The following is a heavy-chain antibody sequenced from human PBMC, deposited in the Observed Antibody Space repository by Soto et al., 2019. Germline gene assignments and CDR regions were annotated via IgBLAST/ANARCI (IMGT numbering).Heavy chain of an antibody. Sequence: QVQLQESGPGLVKPTQTLSLTSTVSGGSISSGGYYWSWIRQHPGKGLEWIGYIYYSGSTYYNPSLKSRVTISVDTSKNQFSLKLSSVTAADTAVYYCARVGGITGTTSVGTWGQGTLVTVSS. CDR3: ARVGGITGTTSVGT. CDR1: GGSISSGGYY. V-gene: IGHV4-31*03. J-gene: IGHJ5*02. D-gene: IGHD1-20*01. CDR2: IYYSGST.